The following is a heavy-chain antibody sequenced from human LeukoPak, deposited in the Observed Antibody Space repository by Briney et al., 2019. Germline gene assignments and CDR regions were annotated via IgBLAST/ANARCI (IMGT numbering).Heavy chain of an antibody. Sequence: SETLSLTCTVSGGSISSYYWSWIRQPPGKGLEWIGYIYYSGGTNYNPSLKSRVTISVDTSKNQFSLKLSSVTAADTAVYYCARVGSIAAAIGPFDPWGQGTLVTVSS. CDR2: IYYSGGT. D-gene: IGHD6-13*01. J-gene: IGHJ5*02. V-gene: IGHV4-59*01. CDR1: GGSISSYY. CDR3: ARVGSIAAAIGPFDP.